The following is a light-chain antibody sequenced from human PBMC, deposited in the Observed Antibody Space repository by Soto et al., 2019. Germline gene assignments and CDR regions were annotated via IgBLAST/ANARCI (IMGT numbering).Light chain of an antibody. CDR2: EVT. CDR3: SSYTTSSTYV. CDR1: SSDVGRFNF. Sequence: QSALTQPASVSGSPGQSITISCTGTSSDVGRFNFVSWFQQHPGKAPKLLIYEVTKRPSGVSNRFSGSKSGNTASLTISGLQTEDEADYYCSSYTTSSTYVFXTGTKVTVL. J-gene: IGLJ1*01. V-gene: IGLV2-14*01.